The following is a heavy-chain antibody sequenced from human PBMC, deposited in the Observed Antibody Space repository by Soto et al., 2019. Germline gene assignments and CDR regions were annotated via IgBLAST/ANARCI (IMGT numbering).Heavy chain of an antibody. Sequence: SETLSLTCTVSGGSISSYFWRWIRQPPGKGLEWIGYTYYSGSANYNPSLKSRVTMSVDTSKNQFSLTLSSVSAADTAVYYCARARVVVAVTDYFDYWGQGTLVTVPQ. CDR2: TYYSGSA. V-gene: IGHV4-59*01. CDR1: GGSISSYF. D-gene: IGHD2-15*01. J-gene: IGHJ4*02. CDR3: ARARVVVAVTDYFDY.